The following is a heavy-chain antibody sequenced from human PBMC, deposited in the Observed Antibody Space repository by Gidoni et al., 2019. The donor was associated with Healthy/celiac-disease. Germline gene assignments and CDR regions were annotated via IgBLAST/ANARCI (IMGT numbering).Heavy chain of an antibody. D-gene: IGHD3-10*01. V-gene: IGHV1-8*01. Sequence: VQLVQSGAEVKKPGAAVKVSCKASGYNFTRYDINWVRQATGQGLEWMGWMNSNRGNTGDAQKFQCRFTMTRNTSISTAYIELSSLRSENTSVYYCASVRFTMVRGVLYSWGHGTLVTVSS. CDR2: MNSNRGNT. CDR3: ASVRFTMVRGVLYS. CDR1: GYNFTRYD. J-gene: IGHJ5*01.